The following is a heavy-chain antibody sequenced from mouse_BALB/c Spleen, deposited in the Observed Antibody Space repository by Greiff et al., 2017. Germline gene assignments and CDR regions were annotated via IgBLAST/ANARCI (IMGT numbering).Heavy chain of an antibody. D-gene: IGHD4-1*01. V-gene: IGHV3-2*02. CDR3: ARGSGTDWYFDV. CDR2: ISYSGST. CDR1: GYSITSDYA. Sequence: EVQRVESGPGLVKPSQSLSLTCTVTGYSITSDYAWNWIRQFPGNKLEWMGYISYSGSTSYNPSLKSRISITRDTSKNQFFLQLNSVTTEDTATYYCARGSGTDWYFDVWGAGTTVTVSS. J-gene: IGHJ1*01.